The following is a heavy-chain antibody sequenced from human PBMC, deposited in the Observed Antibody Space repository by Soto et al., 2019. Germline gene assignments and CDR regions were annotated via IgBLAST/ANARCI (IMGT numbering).Heavy chain of an antibody. J-gene: IGHJ6*04. CDR2: ISWDGGST. CDR3: AKAYGSGSPPYYYYYYGMDV. Sequence: GGSLRLYCAASGFTFDDYTMHWVRQAPGKGLEWVSLISWDGGSTYYADSVKGRFTISRDNSKNSLYLQMNSLRTEDTALYYCAKAYGSGSPPYYYYYYGMDVWGKGTTVTVSS. V-gene: IGHV3-43*01. CDR1: GFTFDDYT. D-gene: IGHD3-10*01.